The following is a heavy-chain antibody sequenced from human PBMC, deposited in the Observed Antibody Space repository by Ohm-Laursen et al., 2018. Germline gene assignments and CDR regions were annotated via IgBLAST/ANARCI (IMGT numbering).Heavy chain of an antibody. CDR2: IYYSGST. CDR1: GGSISSGGYY. J-gene: IGHJ5*02. D-gene: IGHD6-13*01. Sequence: TLSLTCTVSGGSISSGGYYWSWIRQHPGKGLEWIGYIYYSGSTYYNPSLKSRVTISVDTSKNQFSLKLSSVTAADTAVYYCARTIPSIAAKWFDPWGQGTLVTVSS. CDR3: ARTIPSIAAKWFDP. V-gene: IGHV4-31*03.